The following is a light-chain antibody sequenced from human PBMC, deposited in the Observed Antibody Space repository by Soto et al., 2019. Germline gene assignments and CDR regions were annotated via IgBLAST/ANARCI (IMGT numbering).Light chain of an antibody. CDR2: VVS. Sequence: QSALTQPHSVSGSPGQSVTISCTGTSVDVGAYDFVSWYQQHPGKAPKLLIYVVSGRPSGVPDRFSGSKSGNAASLTISGLQAEDEADYYCRSFTTSHTYIFGTGTKVTVL. V-gene: IGLV2-11*01. CDR1: SVDVGAYDF. J-gene: IGLJ1*01. CDR3: RSFTTSHTYI.